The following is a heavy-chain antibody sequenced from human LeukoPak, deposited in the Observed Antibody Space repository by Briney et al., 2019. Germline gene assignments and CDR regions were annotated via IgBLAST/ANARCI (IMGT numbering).Heavy chain of an antibody. CDR3: AGVAARRIDC. J-gene: IGHJ4*02. CDR2: THYSGSN. D-gene: IGHD6-6*01. V-gene: IGHV4-59*01. Sequence: SETLSLTCTVSGGSISSYYWTWIRQPPGQGLEWIGNTHYSGSNNYNSSLKSRLTISLDTSKNQFSLNLRSVTAADTAVYYCAGVAARRIDCWGQGTLVTVSS. CDR1: GGSISSYY.